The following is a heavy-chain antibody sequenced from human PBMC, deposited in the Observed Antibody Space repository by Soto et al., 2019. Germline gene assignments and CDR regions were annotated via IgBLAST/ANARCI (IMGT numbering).Heavy chain of an antibody. V-gene: IGHV1-69*13. Sequence: ASVKVSCKASGGTFSSYAISWVRQAPGQGLEWMGGIIPIFGTANYAQKFQGRVTITADESTSTAYMELSSLRSEDTAVYYCARDHVRGVVNFDYWGQGTLVTVSS. J-gene: IGHJ4*02. CDR3: ARDHVRGVVNFDY. CDR1: GGTFSSYA. CDR2: IIPIFGTA. D-gene: IGHD3-3*01.